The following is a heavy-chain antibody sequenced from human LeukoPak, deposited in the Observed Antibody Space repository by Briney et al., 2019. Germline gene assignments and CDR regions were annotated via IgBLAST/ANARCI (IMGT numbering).Heavy chain of an antibody. CDR3: ARGYCSSTSCFFLGP. CDR2: IYYSGST. CDR1: GGSISSGGYY. J-gene: IGHJ5*02. V-gene: IGHV4-31*03. D-gene: IGHD2-2*01. Sequence: SETLSLTCTVSGGSISSGGYYWSWIRQHPGKGLEWIGYIYYSGSTYYNPSLKSRATISVDTSKNQFSLKLSSVTAADTAVYYCARGYCSSTSCFFLGPWGQGTLVTVSS.